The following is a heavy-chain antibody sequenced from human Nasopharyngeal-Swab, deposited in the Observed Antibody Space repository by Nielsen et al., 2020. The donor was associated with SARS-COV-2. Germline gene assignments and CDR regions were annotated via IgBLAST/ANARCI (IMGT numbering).Heavy chain of an antibody. CDR1: GLTFSDSA. CDR3: TRCGGGCYSGRDC. V-gene: IGHV3-73*01. Sequence: GGSLRLSCAASGLTFSDSAIHWVRQASGKGLEWVGRIRSKGNTYATAYAASVKGRFIIFRDDPTNTAYLQMNSLKTEDTAVYYCTRCGGGCYSGRDCWGQGTLVTVSS. J-gene: IGHJ4*02. CDR2: IRSKGNTYAT. D-gene: IGHD2-15*01.